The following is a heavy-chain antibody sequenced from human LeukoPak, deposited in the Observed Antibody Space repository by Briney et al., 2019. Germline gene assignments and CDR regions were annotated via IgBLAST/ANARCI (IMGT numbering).Heavy chain of an antibody. V-gene: IGHV4-34*01. CDR1: GGSFSGYY. J-gene: IGHJ4*02. D-gene: IGHD3-10*01. CDR3: ARGLLSEKGFDY. Sequence: SSETLSLTCAVYGGSFSGYYWSWIRQPPGKGLEWIGEINHSGSTNYNPSLKSRVTISVDTSKNQFSLKLSSVTAADTAVYYCARGLLSEKGFDYWGQGTLVTVSS. CDR2: INHSGST.